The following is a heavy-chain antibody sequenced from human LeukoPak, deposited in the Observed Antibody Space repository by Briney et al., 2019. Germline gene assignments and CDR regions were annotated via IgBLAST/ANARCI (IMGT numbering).Heavy chain of an antibody. D-gene: IGHD3-10*01. CDR2: LYHTGSI. V-gene: IGHV4-39*01. Sequence: PSETLSLTCTVSDGSITCSSCYWAWIRQPPGKGLEWIGSLYHTGSIYYNASLRSRVTISGDTSDNQFSLQLNSVTAADTAVYYCSRLWFGGEGQWRQGTLVTVSS. J-gene: IGHJ4*02. CDR1: DGSITCSSCY. CDR3: SRLWFGGEGQ.